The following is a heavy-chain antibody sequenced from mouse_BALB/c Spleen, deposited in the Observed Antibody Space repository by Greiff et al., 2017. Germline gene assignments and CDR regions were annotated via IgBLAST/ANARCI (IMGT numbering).Heavy chain of an antibody. CDR1: GFTFSSYA. V-gene: IGHV5-6-5*01. CDR2: ISSGGST. D-gene: IGHD2-10*02. CDR3: ARAGYGNDWYFDV. Sequence: DVQLQESGGGLVKPGGSLKLSCAASGFTFSSYAMSWVRQTPEKRLEWVASISSGGSTYYPDSVKGRFTISRDNARNILYLQMSSLRSEDTAMYYCARAGYGNDWYFDVWGAGTTVTVSS. J-gene: IGHJ1*01.